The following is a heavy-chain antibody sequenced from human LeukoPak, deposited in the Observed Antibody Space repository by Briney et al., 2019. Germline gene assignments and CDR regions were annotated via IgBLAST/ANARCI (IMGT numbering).Heavy chain of an antibody. CDR2: TYYRSKWYN. D-gene: IGHD6-19*01. J-gene: IGHJ4*02. Sequence: SQTLSLTCALSGDSVSSNSAAWNWVRQSPSRGLEWLGRTYYRSKWYNDYAVSVKSRITINPDTSKNQFSLQLNSVTPEDTAVYYCVKEDGSGWNNKFDYWGQGTLVTVSS. CDR3: VKEDGSGWNNKFDY. V-gene: IGHV6-1*01. CDR1: GDSVSSNSAA.